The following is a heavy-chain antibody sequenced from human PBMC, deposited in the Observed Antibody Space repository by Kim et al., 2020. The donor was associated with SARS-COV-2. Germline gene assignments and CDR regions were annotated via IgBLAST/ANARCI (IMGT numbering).Heavy chain of an antibody. CDR1: GGTFSSYA. CDR3: ARDVYCSGGSCYFFDY. V-gene: IGHV1-69*04. D-gene: IGHD2-15*01. J-gene: IGHJ4*02. Sequence: SVKVSCKASGGTFSSYAISWVRQAPGQGLEWMGRIIPILGIANYAQKFQGRVTITADKSTSTAYMELSSLRSEDTAVYYCARDVYCSGGSCYFFDYWGQGTLVTVSS. CDR2: IIPILGIA.